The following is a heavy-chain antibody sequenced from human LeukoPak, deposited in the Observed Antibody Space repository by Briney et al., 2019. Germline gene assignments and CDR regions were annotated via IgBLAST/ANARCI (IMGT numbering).Heavy chain of an antibody. J-gene: IGHJ5*02. V-gene: IGHV3-23*01. CDR3: ATSGYSGYDRPT. CDR1: GFTFSNHA. CDR2: IGLGGEK. Sequence: GGSLRLSCVASGFTFSNHAMAWARRGSGKGLGWVSVIGLGGEKYYADSVKGRFTITRDNSRNTVDLEMDSLRVEDTAVYYCATSGYSGYDRPTWGQGTQVTVSS. D-gene: IGHD5-12*01.